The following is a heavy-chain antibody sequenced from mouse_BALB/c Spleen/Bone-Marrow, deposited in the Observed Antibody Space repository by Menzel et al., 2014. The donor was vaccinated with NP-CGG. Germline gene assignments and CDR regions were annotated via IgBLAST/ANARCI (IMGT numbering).Heavy chain of an antibody. J-gene: IGHJ2*01. CDR1: GFTFGSFG. CDR2: ISSGSGTI. V-gene: IGHV5-17*02. CDR3: ARGDYGNQYFFDY. D-gene: IGHD2-1*01. Sequence: DVMLVESGGDLVQPGGSRKLSCAASGFTFGSFGMHWVRQAPEKGLEWVAYISSGSGTIYYADTVKGRFTISRDNPKNTLFLQMTSLRSEDTAMYYCARGDYGNQYFFDYWGQGTTLTVSS.